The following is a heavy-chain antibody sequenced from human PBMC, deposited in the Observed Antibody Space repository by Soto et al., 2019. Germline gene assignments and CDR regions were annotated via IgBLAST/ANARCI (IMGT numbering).Heavy chain of an antibody. J-gene: IGHJ4*02. Sequence: VQLVESGGGLVQPGGSLRLSCAASGFTVGSYWMSWVRQAPGKGLEWVANIRQDGSEKYCVDSVKGRFTISRDNAKNSLYLQMNGLRVEDTAVYYCARELSGPARLDYWGQGTLVTVSS. CDR3: ARELSGPARLDY. CDR1: GFTVGSYW. D-gene: IGHD2-15*01. CDR2: IRQDGSEK. V-gene: IGHV3-7*01.